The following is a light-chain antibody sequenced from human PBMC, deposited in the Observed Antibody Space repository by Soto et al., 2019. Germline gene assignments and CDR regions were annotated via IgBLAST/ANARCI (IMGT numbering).Light chain of an antibody. CDR2: DAY. CDR3: KQYNSYSQT. J-gene: IGKJ1*01. Sequence: DIQMTQSPSTLSASVGDRVTITCRASQSISSWLAWYQQKPGKAHNLLIYDAYALESGVQSRFSGSGSGTEFTLTIGSLQPDDFATYYCKQYNSYSQTFGQGTKVDIK. V-gene: IGKV1-5*01. CDR1: QSISSW.